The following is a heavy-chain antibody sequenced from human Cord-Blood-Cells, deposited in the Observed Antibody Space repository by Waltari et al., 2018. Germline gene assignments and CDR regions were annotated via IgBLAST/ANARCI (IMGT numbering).Heavy chain of an antibody. CDR1: GGSISSSSYY. Sequence: QLQLQESGPGLVKPSETLSLTCTVSGGSISSSSYYWGWIRQPPGKGLEWIGSIYYSGSTYYNPSLKSRVTISVDTSKNQFSLKLSSVTAADTAVYYCARSPYCSSTSCYTEGGWFDPWGQGTLVTVSS. CDR3: ARSPYCSSTSCYTEGGWFDP. D-gene: IGHD2-2*02. CDR2: IYYSGST. V-gene: IGHV4-39*01. J-gene: IGHJ5*02.